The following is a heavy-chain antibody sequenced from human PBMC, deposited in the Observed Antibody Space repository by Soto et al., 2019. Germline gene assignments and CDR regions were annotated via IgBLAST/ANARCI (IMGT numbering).Heavy chain of an antibody. CDR3: ARLGYSYGFYD. D-gene: IGHD5-18*01. CDR1: GGSISSYY. CDR2: IYYSGST. J-gene: IGHJ4*02. Sequence: PSETLSLTCTVSGGSISSYYWSWIRQPPGKGLEWIGYIYYSGSTNYNPSLKSRVTISVDTSKNQFSLKLSSVTAADTAVYYCARLGYSYGFYDWGQGTLVTVSS. V-gene: IGHV4-59*01.